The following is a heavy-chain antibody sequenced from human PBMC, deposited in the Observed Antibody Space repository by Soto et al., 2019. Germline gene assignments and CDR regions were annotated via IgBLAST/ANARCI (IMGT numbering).Heavy chain of an antibody. Sequence: SETLSLTCTVSGGSISSSSYYWGWIRQPPGKGLEWIGSIYYSGSTYYNPSLKSRVTISVDTSKNQFSLKLSSVTAADTAVYYCARQEADSSGYGPWYYFDYWGQGTLVTVSS. D-gene: IGHD3-22*01. CDR2: IYYSGST. J-gene: IGHJ4*02. CDR3: ARQEADSSGYGPWYYFDY. CDR1: GGSISSSSYY. V-gene: IGHV4-39*01.